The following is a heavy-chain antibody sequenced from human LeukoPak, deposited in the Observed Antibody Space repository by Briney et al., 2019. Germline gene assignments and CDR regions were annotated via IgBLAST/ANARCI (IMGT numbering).Heavy chain of an antibody. D-gene: IGHD3-22*01. Sequence: SGGSLRLSCAASGFTFSSYWMHWVRQAPGKGLVWVSRINSDGSSTSYADSVKGRFTISRDNAKNTLYLQMNSLRAEDTAVYYCAKGIEYYYDKSTTGTLNFDYWGQGTLVTVSS. CDR3: AKGIEYYYDKSTTGTLNFDY. CDR2: INSDGSST. CDR1: GFTFSSYW. J-gene: IGHJ4*02. V-gene: IGHV3-74*01.